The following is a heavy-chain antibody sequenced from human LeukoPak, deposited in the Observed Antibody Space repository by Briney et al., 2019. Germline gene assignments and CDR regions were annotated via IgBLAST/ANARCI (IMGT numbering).Heavy chain of an antibody. D-gene: IGHD3-9*01. J-gene: IGHJ4*02. Sequence: GGSLRLSCAASGFTFSSYAMNWVRQAPGKGLKWVSGISESGAITHYADSVKGRFTISRDDSKTTVFLQMNSLRAEDTAVYYCAVSVRFERVWHYFNNWGQGTQVTVSS. CDR1: GFTFSSYA. CDR2: ISESGAIT. CDR3: AVSVRFERVWHYFNN. V-gene: IGHV3-23*01.